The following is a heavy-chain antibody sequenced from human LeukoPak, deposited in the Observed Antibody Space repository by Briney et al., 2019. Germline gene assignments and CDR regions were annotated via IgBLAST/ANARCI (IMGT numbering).Heavy chain of an antibody. V-gene: IGHV3-33*08. CDR3: ARGGGSTWYGMDV. CDR1: GFTFNNYG. J-gene: IGHJ6*02. D-gene: IGHD5/OR15-5a*01. Sequence: GRSLRLSCAASGFTFNNYGMHWVRQAPGKGLEWVAVIWYDGSNKYYADSVKGRFTISRDNSKNTLYLQMNSLRAEDTAVYYCARGGGSTWYGMDVWGQGTTVTVSS. CDR2: IWYDGSNK.